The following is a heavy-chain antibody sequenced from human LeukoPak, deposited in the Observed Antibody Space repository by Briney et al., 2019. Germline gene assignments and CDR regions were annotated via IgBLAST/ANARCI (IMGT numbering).Heavy chain of an antibody. V-gene: IGHV1-69*13. CDR3: ARSEADIVATIVDY. CDR2: IIPIFGTA. D-gene: IGHD5-12*01. J-gene: IGHJ4*02. CDR1: GGTFSSYA. Sequence: ASVKVSCKASGGTFSSYAISWVRQAPGQGLEWMGGIIPIFGTANYAQKFQGRVTITADESTSTAYMGLSSLRSEDTAVYYCARSEADIVATIVDYWGQGTLVTVSS.